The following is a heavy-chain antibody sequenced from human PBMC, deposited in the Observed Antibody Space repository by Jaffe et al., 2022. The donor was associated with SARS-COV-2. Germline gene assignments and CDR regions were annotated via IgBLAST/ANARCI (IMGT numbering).Heavy chain of an antibody. D-gene: IGHD6-13*01. CDR2: IYYSGST. CDR3: ARGRAAAGSGRRDAFDI. CDR1: GGSISSGGYY. J-gene: IGHJ3*02. V-gene: IGHV4-31*03. Sequence: QVQLQESGPGLVKPSQTLSLTCTVSGGSISSGGYYWSWIRQHPGKGLEWIGYIYYSGSTYYNPSLKSRVTISVDTSKNQFSLKLSSVTAADTAVYYCARGRAAAGSGRRDAFDIWGQGTMVTVSS.